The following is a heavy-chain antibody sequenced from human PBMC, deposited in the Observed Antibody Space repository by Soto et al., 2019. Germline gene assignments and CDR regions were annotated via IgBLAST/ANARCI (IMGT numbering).Heavy chain of an antibody. D-gene: IGHD3-10*01. CDR1: GGTFSSYT. J-gene: IGHJ4*02. V-gene: IGHV1-69*08. CDR3: ARDPDYYGSGSYSF. Sequence: QVQLVQSGAEVKKPGSSVKVSCKASGGTFSSYTISWVRQAPGQGLEWMGRIIPILGIANYAQKFQGRVTITADKSTSTAYMELSSLRSEDTVVYYCARDPDYYGSGSYSFWGQGTLVTVSS. CDR2: IIPILGIA.